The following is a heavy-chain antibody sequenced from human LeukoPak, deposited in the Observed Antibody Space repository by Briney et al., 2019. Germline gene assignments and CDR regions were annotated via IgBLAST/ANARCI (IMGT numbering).Heavy chain of an antibody. CDR1: GGSVSSGSYY. J-gene: IGHJ5*02. CDR3: ARSGVGVAGTDR. V-gene: IGHV4-61*01. CDR2: VYYTGST. Sequence: SETLSLTCTVSGGSVSSGSYYWSWIRQPPGKGLEWIGYVYYTGSTNYNPSLKSRVTISVDTSKNQFSLKLTSVTAADTAVYYCARSGVGVAGTDRWGQGTLVTVSS. D-gene: IGHD6-19*01.